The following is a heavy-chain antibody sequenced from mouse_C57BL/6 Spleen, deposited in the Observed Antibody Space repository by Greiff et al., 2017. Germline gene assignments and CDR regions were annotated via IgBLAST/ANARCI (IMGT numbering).Heavy chain of an antibody. Sequence: EVMLVESGGGLVQPGGSLKLSCAASGFTFSDYGMAWVRQAPRKGPEWVAFISNLAYSIYYADTVTGRFTISRENAKNTLYLEMSSLRSEDTAMYYCARRYYDYEDYAMDYWGQGTSVTVSS. CDR1: GFTFSDYG. CDR3: ARRYYDYEDYAMDY. J-gene: IGHJ4*01. CDR2: ISNLAYSI. V-gene: IGHV5-15*01. D-gene: IGHD2-4*01.